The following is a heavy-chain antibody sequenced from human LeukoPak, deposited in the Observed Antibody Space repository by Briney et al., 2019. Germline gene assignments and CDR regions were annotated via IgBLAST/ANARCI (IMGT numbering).Heavy chain of an antibody. V-gene: IGHV4-61*01. CDR1: GGSISSGSYY. Sequence: SETLSLTCTVSGGSISSGSYYWSWIRQPPGKGLEWIGYIYYSGSTNYNPSLKSRVTISVDTSKNQFSLKLSSVTAADTAVYYCARVGGGNSGYYYYYMDVWGKGTTVTISS. D-gene: IGHD4-23*01. J-gene: IGHJ6*03. CDR2: IYYSGST. CDR3: ARVGGGNSGYYYYYMDV.